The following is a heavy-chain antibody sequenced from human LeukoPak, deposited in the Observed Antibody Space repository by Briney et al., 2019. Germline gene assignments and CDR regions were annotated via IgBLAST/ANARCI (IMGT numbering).Heavy chain of an antibody. CDR3: TMQVATIYDY. V-gene: IGHV3-15*01. CDR2: IKSKTDGGTT. D-gene: IGHD5-12*01. CDR1: GFTFSNAW. J-gene: IGHJ4*02. Sequence: PGRSLRLSCAASGFTFSNAWMSLVRQAPGKGLEWVGRIKSKTDGGTTDYAAPVKGRFAISRDDSKNTLYLQMNSLKTEDTAVYYCTMQVATIYDYWGQGTLVTVSS.